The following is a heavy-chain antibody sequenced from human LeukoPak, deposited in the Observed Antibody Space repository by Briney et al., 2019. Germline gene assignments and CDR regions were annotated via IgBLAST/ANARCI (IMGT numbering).Heavy chain of an antibody. CDR3: ARGDGYSTNFDY. D-gene: IGHD5-24*01. Sequence: SVKVSCKASGGTFSSYAISWVRQAPGQGLKWMGRIIPILGIANYAQKFQGRVTITADKSTSTAYMELSSLRSEDTAVYYCARGDGYSTNFDYWGQGTLVTVSS. CDR1: GGTFSSYA. J-gene: IGHJ4*02. CDR2: IIPILGIA. V-gene: IGHV1-69*04.